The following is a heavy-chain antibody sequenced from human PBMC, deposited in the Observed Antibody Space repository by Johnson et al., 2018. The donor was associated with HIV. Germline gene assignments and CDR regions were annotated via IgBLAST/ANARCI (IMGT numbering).Heavy chain of an antibody. J-gene: IGHJ3*02. V-gene: IGHV3-66*01. D-gene: IGHD3-10*01. Sequence: VQLVESGGGVVQPGRSLRLSCAASGFTVTTKYMSWVRQAPGKGLEWVSVIYIGGSTYYADSVKGRFTISRDNSKNTLYLQMNSLRVEDTAVYYCASEVRGVLDIWGQGTMVTVSS. CDR1: GFTVTTKY. CDR3: ASEVRGVLDI. CDR2: IYIGGST.